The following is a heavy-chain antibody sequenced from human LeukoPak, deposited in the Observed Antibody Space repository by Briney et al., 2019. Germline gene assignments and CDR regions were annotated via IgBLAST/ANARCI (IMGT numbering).Heavy chain of an antibody. CDR3: ARKSGYSGYDRENYYYYYYMDV. V-gene: IGHV1-24*01. CDR2: FDPEDGET. CDR1: GYTLTELS. Sequence: ASVKVSCKVSGYTLTELSMHWVRQAPGKGLEWMGGFDPEDGETIYAQKLQGRVTMTTDTSTSTAYMELRSLRSDDTAVYYCARKSGYSGYDRENYYYYYYMDVWGKGTTVTVSS. J-gene: IGHJ6*03. D-gene: IGHD5-12*01.